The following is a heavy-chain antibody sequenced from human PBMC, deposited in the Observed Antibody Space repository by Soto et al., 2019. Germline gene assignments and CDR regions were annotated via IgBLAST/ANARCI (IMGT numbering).Heavy chain of an antibody. Sequence: GGSLRLSCAASGFTFTNSGMNWVRQTPGKGLEWVGRISTKSGGETTDYAPPVRGRVTISRDESKNTLYLQMNSLKTEDTPVYYWPADVPVESPTVDHWGEGILVTLA. J-gene: IGHJ4*02. V-gene: IGHV3-15*07. CDR1: GFTFTNSG. CDR3: PADVPVESPTVDH. CDR2: ISTKSGGETT. D-gene: IGHD4-4*01.